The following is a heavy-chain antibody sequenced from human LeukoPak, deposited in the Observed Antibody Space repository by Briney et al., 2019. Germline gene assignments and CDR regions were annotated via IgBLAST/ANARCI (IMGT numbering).Heavy chain of an antibody. J-gene: IGHJ4*02. CDR3: ATDATYGDDSFDH. D-gene: IGHD3-9*01. CDR2: ISSSRGNI. CDR1: GFTFSSYS. Sequence: GGSLRLSCAASGFTFSSYSMSWVRQAPGKGLEWVSSISSSRGNIYYADSVKGRFTISRDNAKNSLYLQMNSVRVEDTAVYYWATDATYGDDSFDHWGEGNQVTVSS. V-gene: IGHV3-21*04.